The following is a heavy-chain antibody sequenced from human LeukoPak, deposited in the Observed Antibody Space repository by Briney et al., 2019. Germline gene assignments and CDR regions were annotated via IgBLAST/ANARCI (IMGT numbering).Heavy chain of an antibody. D-gene: IGHD6-13*01. J-gene: IGHJ4*02. Sequence: TGGSLRLSCAASGFTLSSYWMSWVRQAPGKGLEWVANIKYDGSEIYYVDSVKGRFTISRDIAKNSLNLQMNGLRAEDTAVYYCARDIAAAGLFFDYWGQGTLVTVSS. CDR3: ARDIAAAGLFFDY. CDR1: GFTLSSYW. V-gene: IGHV3-7*01. CDR2: IKYDGSEI.